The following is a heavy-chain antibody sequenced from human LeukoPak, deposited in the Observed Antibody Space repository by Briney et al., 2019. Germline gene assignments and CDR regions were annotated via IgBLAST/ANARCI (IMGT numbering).Heavy chain of an antibody. CDR2: ISYDGSNK. J-gene: IGHJ4*02. D-gene: IGHD6-13*01. CDR3: ARGGIAAAGKSDY. V-gene: IGHV3-30-3*01. Sequence: PGGSLRLSCAASGFTFSSYAMHWVRQAPGKGLEWVAVISYDGSNKYYADSVKGRFTISRDNSKNTLYLQMNSLRAEDTAVYYCARGGIAAAGKSDYWGQGTLVTVSS. CDR1: GFTFSSYA.